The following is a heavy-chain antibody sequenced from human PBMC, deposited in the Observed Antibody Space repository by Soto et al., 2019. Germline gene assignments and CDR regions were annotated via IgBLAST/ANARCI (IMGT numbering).Heavy chain of an antibody. J-gene: IGHJ4*02. Sequence: ASVKVSGKASGGTFSSYAISWVRQAPGQGLEWMGGIIPIFGTANYAQKFQGRVTITADESTSTAYMELSSLRSEDTAVYYCARVRGDTPFDYWGQGTLVTVSS. V-gene: IGHV1-69*13. CDR2: IIPIFGTA. D-gene: IGHD3-16*01. CDR1: GGTFSSYA. CDR3: ARVRGDTPFDY.